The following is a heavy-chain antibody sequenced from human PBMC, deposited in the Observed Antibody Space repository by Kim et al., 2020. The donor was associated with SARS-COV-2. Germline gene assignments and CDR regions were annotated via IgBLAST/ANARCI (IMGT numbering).Heavy chain of an antibody. CDR3: ASLPVQLWSTWDYYYGMDV. CDR2: IKQDGSEK. J-gene: IGHJ6*02. D-gene: IGHD5-18*01. Sequence: GGSLRLSCAASGFTFSSYWMSWVRQAPGKGLEWVANIKQDGSEKYYVDSVKGRFTISRDNAKNSLYLQMNSLRAEDTAVYYCASLPVQLWSTWDYYYGMDVWGQGTTVTVSS. CDR1: GFTFSSYW. V-gene: IGHV3-7*01.